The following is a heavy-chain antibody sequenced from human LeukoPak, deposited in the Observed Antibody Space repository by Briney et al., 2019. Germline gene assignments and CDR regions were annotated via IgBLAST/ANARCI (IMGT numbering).Heavy chain of an antibody. J-gene: IGHJ5*02. CDR1: GYTLTELS. V-gene: IGHV1-24*01. CDR3: ARGAGFVPAAMKNVFDP. CDR2: FDPEDGET. D-gene: IGHD2-2*01. Sequence: ASVKVSCKVSGYTLTELSMHWVRQAPGKGLEWMGGFDPEDGETIYAQKFQGRVTMTEDTSTDTAYMELSSLRSEDTAVYYCARGAGFVPAAMKNVFDPWGQGTLVTVSS.